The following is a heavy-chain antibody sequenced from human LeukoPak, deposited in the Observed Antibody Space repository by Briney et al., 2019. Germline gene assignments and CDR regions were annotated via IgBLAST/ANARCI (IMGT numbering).Heavy chain of an antibody. D-gene: IGHD6-6*01. CDR3: AKDWVKSIAARPDAFDI. CDR1: GFTFSTYG. V-gene: IGHV3-30*02. Sequence: GGSLRLSCAASGFTFSTYGMHWVRQAPGKGLEWVAYIRYDGSTKYYADSVKGRFTISRDNSKNTLYLQMNSLRAEDTAVYYCAKDWVKSIAARPDAFDIWGQGTMVTVSS. J-gene: IGHJ3*02. CDR2: IRYDGSTK.